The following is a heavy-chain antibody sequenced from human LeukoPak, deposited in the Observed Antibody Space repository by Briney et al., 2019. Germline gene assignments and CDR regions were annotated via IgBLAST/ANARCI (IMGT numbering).Heavy chain of an antibody. V-gene: IGHV4-4*07. CDR3: SRGGANDL. CDR1: GGSITSDY. D-gene: IGHD4/OR15-4a*01. CDR2: IFTSGST. Sequence: ASETLSLTCTVSGGSITSDYWSWIGQPAGKGLEWIGRIFTSGSTTYNPSLKSRVTMSLDTSKNQFFLKLSSVTAADTAAYFCSRGGANDLWGQGTLVTVSS. J-gene: IGHJ5*02.